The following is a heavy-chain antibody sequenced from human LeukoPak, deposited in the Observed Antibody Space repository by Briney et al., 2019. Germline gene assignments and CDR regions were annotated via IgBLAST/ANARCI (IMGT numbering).Heavy chain of an antibody. Sequence: GGSLRLSCAASGFTFSSYGMNWVRQAPGKGLEWVSVIYSGGSTYYVDSVKGRFTISRDNSKNTLYLQMNSLRAEDTAVYYCARGYGSGGFDYWGQGTLVTVSS. J-gene: IGHJ4*02. CDR3: ARGYGSGGFDY. CDR1: GFTFSSYG. D-gene: IGHD3-10*01. V-gene: IGHV3-53*01. CDR2: IYSGGST.